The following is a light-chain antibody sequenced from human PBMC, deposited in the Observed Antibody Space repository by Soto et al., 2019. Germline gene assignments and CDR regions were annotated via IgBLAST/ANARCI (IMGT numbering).Light chain of an antibody. V-gene: IGKV3-20*01. CDR2: GAS. CDR3: QQYGSSPRT. CDR1: QSVSSSF. J-gene: IGKJ5*01. Sequence: EIVLTQPPGTLSLSPGERSTLSCRASQSVSSSFLAWYQQKVGQAPRXXIYGASSRATGIPDRFSGSGSGTDLTITISRLEPEDFAVYDCQQYGSSPRTFGQGTRLEIK.